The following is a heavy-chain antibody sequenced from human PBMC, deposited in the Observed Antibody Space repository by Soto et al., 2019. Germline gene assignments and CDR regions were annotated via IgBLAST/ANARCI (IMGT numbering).Heavy chain of an antibody. CDR3: ANYKGGSSYTGTY. V-gene: IGHV4-39*01. D-gene: IGHD3-22*01. J-gene: IGHJ4*02. CDR1: GGSISSSSYY. Sequence: SETLSLTCTVSGGSISSSSYYWGWIRQPPGKGLEWIGSIYYSGSTYYNPSLKSRVTISVDTSKNQFSLKLSSVSAADTAVYYCANYKGGSSYTGTYWGQGTLVTVSS. CDR2: IYYSGST.